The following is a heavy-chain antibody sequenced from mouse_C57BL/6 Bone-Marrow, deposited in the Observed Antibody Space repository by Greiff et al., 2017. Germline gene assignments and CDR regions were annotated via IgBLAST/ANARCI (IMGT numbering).Heavy chain of an antibody. CDR1: GYAFSSSW. J-gene: IGHJ4*01. CDR3: ARSYLDYAMDY. V-gene: IGHV1-82*01. D-gene: IGHD5-5*01. CDR2: IYPGDGDT. Sequence: QVQLQQSGPELVKPGASVKISCKASGYAFSSSWMNWVKQRPGKGLEWIGRIYPGDGDTNYNGKFKGKATLTADKSSSTAYMQLSSLTSEDSAVYFCARSYLDYAMDYWGQGTSVTVSS.